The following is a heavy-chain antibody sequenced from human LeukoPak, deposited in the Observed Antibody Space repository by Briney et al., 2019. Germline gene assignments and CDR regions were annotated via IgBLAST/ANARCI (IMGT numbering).Heavy chain of an antibody. CDR1: GFTFGDYA. J-gene: IGHJ5*02. D-gene: IGHD2-2*01. V-gene: IGHV3-49*04. CDR2: IRSKAYGGTT. CDR3: TRDPYPLGYCSSTSCYP. Sequence: GGSLRLSCTASGFTFGDYAMSWVRQAPGKGLEWVGFIRSKAYGGTTEYAASVKGRFTISRDDSKSIAYLQMNSLKTEDTAAYYCTRDPYPLGYCSSTSCYPWGQGTLVTVSS.